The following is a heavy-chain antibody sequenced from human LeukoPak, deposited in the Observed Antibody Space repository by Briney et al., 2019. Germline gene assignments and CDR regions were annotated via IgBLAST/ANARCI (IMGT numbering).Heavy chain of an antibody. J-gene: IGHJ4*02. Sequence: SETLSLTCTVSGGSITSYYWSYIRQPAGKGLEWIGRINTSGSTNYNPSLKSRVTISVDTSKNQFSLKLSSVTAADTAIYSCAREFSGTSIAARVFDSWGQGTLVTVSS. V-gene: IGHV4-4*07. CDR3: AREFSGTSIAARVFDS. D-gene: IGHD6-6*01. CDR2: INTSGST. CDR1: GGSITSYY.